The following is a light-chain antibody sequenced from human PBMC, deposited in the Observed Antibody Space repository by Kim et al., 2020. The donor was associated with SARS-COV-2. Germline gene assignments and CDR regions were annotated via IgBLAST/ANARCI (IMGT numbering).Light chain of an antibody. CDR2: RAS. V-gene: IGKV1-5*03. CDR3: QQYRSYPWT. CDR1: QSISDF. Sequence: ASVGDRVTIPGRASQSISDFLAWYQQKPGKAPKLLIYRASNLKSGVPSRFSGSGSGTEFTLTTSSLQPDDLATYYCQQYRSYPWTFGQGTKVDIK. J-gene: IGKJ1*01.